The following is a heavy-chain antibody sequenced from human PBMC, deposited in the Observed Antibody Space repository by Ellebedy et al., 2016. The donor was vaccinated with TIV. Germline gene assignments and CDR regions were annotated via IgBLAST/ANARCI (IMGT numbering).Heavy chain of an antibody. CDR2: INGDGGFT. Sequence: GESLKISCAASGFTFSRHWMHWIRQAPGKGLVWLSRINGDGGFTSHADFVKGRFTISRDNAKNTLYLQMNSLRADDTAVYYCARSPYTGYSDLGFDYWGQGSLVTVSS. J-gene: IGHJ4*02. CDR3: ARSPYTGYSDLGFDY. V-gene: IGHV3-74*01. D-gene: IGHD2-2*02. CDR1: GFTFSRHW.